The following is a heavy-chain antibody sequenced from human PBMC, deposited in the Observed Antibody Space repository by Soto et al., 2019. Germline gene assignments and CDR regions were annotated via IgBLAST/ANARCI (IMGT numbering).Heavy chain of an antibody. V-gene: IGHV3-15*07. CDR3: TTDIWPARACDY. CDR1: GFGFNNAW. J-gene: IGHJ4*02. CDR2: IKSKTDGGGTT. Sequence: GGSLRLSCAASGFGFNNAWMNWVRQAPGKGLEWVGHIKSKTDGGGTTDYAAPVKGRFTISRDDSKNTLYLQMNSLKTEDTAVYYCTTDIWPARACDYWGQGTLVTVSS. D-gene: IGHD2-2*01.